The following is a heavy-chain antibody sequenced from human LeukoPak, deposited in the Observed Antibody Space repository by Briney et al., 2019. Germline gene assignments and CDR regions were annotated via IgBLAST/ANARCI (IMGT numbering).Heavy chain of an antibody. CDR3: ARDKRSSGCPDY. CDR2: ISSSSSYI. J-gene: IGHJ4*02. CDR1: GFTFSSYS. Sequence: GGSLRLSCAASGFTFSSYSMNWVRQAPGKGLEWVSSISSSSSYIYYADSVKGRFTISRDNAKNSLYLQMNSLRAEDTAVYYCARDKRSSGCPDYWGQGTLVTVS. D-gene: IGHD6-19*01. V-gene: IGHV3-21*01.